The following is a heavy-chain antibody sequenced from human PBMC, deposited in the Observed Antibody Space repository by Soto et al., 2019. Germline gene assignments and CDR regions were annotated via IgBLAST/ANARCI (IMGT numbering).Heavy chain of an antibody. CDR2: FGSGGSI. J-gene: IGHJ4*02. D-gene: IGHD2-2*02. CDR1: GFTFRNYA. CDR3: AKGCSSTSCYTPPSRIVPLY. Sequence: GGPMSLSCASSGFTFRNYAMSWISQAPGKGLEWVSTFGSGGSIYYADSVRGRFTISRDNSKNTLYLQMNSLRTEDTGLYYCAKGCSSTSCYTPPSRIVPLYWGQRSLVTGSS. V-gene: IGHV3-23*01.